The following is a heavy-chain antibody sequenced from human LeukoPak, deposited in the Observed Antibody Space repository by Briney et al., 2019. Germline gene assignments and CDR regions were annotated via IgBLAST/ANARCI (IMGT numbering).Heavy chain of an antibody. J-gene: IGHJ4*02. Sequence: GASVKVSCKASGGTFSSYAISWVRQAPGQGLEWMGGIIPIFGTANYAQKFQGRVTITADESTSTAYMELSSLRSEDTAVYYCARAGKGVIITLPEGDFDYWGQGTLVTASS. CDR3: ARAGKGVIITLPEGDFDY. CDR2: IIPIFGTA. CDR1: GGTFSSYA. D-gene: IGHD3-10*01. V-gene: IGHV1-69*13.